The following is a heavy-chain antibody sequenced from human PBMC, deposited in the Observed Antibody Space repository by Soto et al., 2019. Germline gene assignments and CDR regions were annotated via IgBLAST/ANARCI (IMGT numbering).Heavy chain of an antibody. J-gene: IGHJ4*02. Sequence: ASVKVSCKASGGTFSSYAISWVRQAPGQGLEWMGGIIPIFGTANYAQKFQGRVTITADESTSTAYMELSSLRSEDTAVYYCASGYYYDSSGYYPPLDYWGQGTPVTVSS. CDR2: IIPIFGTA. D-gene: IGHD3-22*01. V-gene: IGHV1-69*13. CDR1: GGTFSSYA. CDR3: ASGYYYDSSGYYPPLDY.